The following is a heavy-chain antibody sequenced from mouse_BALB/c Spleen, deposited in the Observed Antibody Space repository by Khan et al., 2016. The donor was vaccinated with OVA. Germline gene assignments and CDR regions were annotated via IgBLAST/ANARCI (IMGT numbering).Heavy chain of an antibody. J-gene: IGHJ3*01. CDR1: GFTFSDYY. CDR3: ARGYYGDPFAY. CDR2: IIDGGSYT. D-gene: IGHD2-13*01. V-gene: IGHV5-4*02. Sequence: EVELVESGGGLVKPGGSLKLSCAASGFTFSDYYMYWVRQTPEKRLEWVATIIDGGSYTYYPDSVKGRFPISRDDAKNNLYLQMSSLKSEDTAMYYCARGYYGDPFAYWGQGTLVTVSA.